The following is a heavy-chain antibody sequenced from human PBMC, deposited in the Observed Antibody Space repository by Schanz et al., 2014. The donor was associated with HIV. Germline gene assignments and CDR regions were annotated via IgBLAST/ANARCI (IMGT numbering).Heavy chain of an antibody. CDR2: INPNSGGT. Sequence: QVQLVQSGAEVKKPGSSVKVSCKASGGSFSYYAINWVRQAPGQGLEWMGGINPNSGGTNYAQKFQGRVTMTRDTSISTAYMELSRLRSDDTAVYYCASDLSVYSSSSSVWGQGTTVTVSS. V-gene: IGHV1-2*02. CDR1: GGSFSYYA. J-gene: IGHJ6*02. D-gene: IGHD6-13*01. CDR3: ASDLSVYSSSSSV.